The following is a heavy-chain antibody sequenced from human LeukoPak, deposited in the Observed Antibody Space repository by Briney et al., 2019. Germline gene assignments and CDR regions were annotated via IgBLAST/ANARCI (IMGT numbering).Heavy chain of an antibody. D-gene: IGHD3-22*01. CDR3: AKMSNYYNSLGYYAFDI. Sequence: GGSLRLSCAASGFXVSRKYISWVRQAPGKGLEWVSVIYSGGSADYADSVKGRFTISRDNSKNTLHLQMKSLRAEDTAVYYCAKMSNYYNSLGYYAFDIWGQGTMVTVSS. CDR2: IYSGGSA. CDR1: GFXVSRKY. V-gene: IGHV3-66*01. J-gene: IGHJ3*02.